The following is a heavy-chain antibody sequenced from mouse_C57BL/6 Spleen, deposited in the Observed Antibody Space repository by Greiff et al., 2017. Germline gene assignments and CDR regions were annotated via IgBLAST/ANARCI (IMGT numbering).Heavy chain of an antibody. V-gene: IGHV3-6*01. CDR3: AREEVYYGNHYAMDY. Sequence: VQLQESGPGLVKPSQSLSLTCSVTGYSITSGYYWNWIRQFPGNKLEWMGYISYDGSNNYNPSLKNRISITRDTSKNQFFLKLNSVTTEDTATYYGAREEVYYGNHYAMDYWGQGTSVTVSS. CDR1: GYSITSGYY. CDR2: ISYDGSN. D-gene: IGHD2-1*01. J-gene: IGHJ4*01.